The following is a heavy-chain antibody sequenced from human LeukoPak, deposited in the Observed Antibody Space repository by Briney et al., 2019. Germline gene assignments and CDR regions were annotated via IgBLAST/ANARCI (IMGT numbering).Heavy chain of an antibody. D-gene: IGHD3-22*01. V-gene: IGHV3-23*01. CDR1: GFTFSSYA. Sequence: GGSLRLSCAASGFTFSSYAMSWVRQAPGKGLEWVSAISGSGGSTYYADSVKGRFTISRDNSKNTLYLQMNSLRAEDTAVYYCAKDQNYYDSSGYYSYFDYWGQGTLVTVSS. J-gene: IGHJ4*02. CDR2: ISGSGGST. CDR3: AKDQNYYDSSGYYSYFDY.